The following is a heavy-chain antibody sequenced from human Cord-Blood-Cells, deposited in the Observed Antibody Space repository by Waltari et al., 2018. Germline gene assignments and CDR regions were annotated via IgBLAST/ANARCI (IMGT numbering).Heavy chain of an antibody. V-gene: IGHV1-8*01. CDR1: GYPFTSSD. CDR3: ARARLRWYVKSSRWFDP. D-gene: IGHD4-17*01. Sequence: QVQLVQSGAEVKKPGASVKVSCKASGYPFTSSDITWVRQATGQGLEWMGWMNPNSGNTGYAQKFQGRVTMTRNTSISTAYMELSSLRSEDTAVYYCARARLRWYVKSSRWFDPWGQGTLVTVSS. CDR2: MNPNSGNT. J-gene: IGHJ5*02.